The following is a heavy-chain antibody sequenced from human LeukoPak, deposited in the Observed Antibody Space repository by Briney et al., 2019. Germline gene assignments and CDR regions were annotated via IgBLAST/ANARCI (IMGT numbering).Heavy chain of an antibody. J-gene: IGHJ5*02. V-gene: IGHV1-2*02. CDR2: INPNSGGT. CDR3: ARIQTMVRGVIIWSWFDP. D-gene: IGHD3-10*01. Sequence: GASVKVSCKASGYTFTGYYMHWVRQAPGQGLEWMGWINPNSGGTNYAQKFQGRVTMTRDTSISTAYMELSRLRSDDTAVYYCARIQTMVRGVIIWSWFDPWGQGTLVTVSS. CDR1: GYTFTGYY.